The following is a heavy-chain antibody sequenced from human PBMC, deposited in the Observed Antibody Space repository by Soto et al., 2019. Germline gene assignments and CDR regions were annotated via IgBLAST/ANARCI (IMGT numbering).Heavy chain of an antibody. Sequence: EVQLLESGGGLVQPGGSLRLSCEASGFTFSSHAMSWVRQAPGKGLGWVSAISGSDAGTFDADSVRGRFTISRDNSKNTLNLHMTSRRVEDTAIYYCTKDPCTRRSCYFDFWGLADLVIDSS. CDR1: GFTFSSHA. CDR3: TKDPCTRRSCYFDF. CDR2: ISGSDAGT. D-gene: IGHD2-8*01. V-gene: IGHV3-23*01. J-gene: IGHJ4*02.